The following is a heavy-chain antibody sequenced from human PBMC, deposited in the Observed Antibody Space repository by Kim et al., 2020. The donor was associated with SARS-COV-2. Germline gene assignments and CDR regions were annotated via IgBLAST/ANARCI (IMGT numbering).Heavy chain of an antibody. CDR2: IYYSGST. CDR3: ARGLAAAGKRGDDY. D-gene: IGHD6-13*01. Sequence: SETLSLTCTVSGGSVSSGSYYWSWIRQPPGKGLEWIGYIYYSGSTNYNPSLKSRVTISVDTSKNQFSLKLSSVTAADTAVYYCARGLAAAGKRGDDYWGQGTLVTVSS. V-gene: IGHV4-61*01. CDR1: GGSVSSGSYY. J-gene: IGHJ4*02.